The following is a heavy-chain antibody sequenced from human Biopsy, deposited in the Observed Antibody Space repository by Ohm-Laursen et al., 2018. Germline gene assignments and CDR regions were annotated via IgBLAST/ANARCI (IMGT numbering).Heavy chain of an antibody. CDR3: ATDAVGGLAVF. Sequence: ASVKVSCKASGGTLNNYAISWVRLAPGPGLEWMGGISPVFGAVKYAEKFRGRLTITAGESTGTAYMELNSLTSDDTAVYYCATDAVGGLAVFGGQGTLVTVSS. J-gene: IGHJ4*02. V-gene: IGHV1-69*13. CDR1: GGTLNNYA. D-gene: IGHD3-16*01. CDR2: ISPVFGAV.